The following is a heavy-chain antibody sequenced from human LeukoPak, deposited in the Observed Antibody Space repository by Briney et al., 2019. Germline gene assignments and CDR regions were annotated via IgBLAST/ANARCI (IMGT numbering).Heavy chain of an antibody. D-gene: IGHD2-15*01. Sequence: KPGGSLRLSCAASGFTFSSYSMNWVRQAPGKGLEWVSYISSSSSYTNYADSVKGRFTTSRDNAKNSLYLQMNSLRAEDTAVYYCARDLAVAATIDYWGQGTLVTVSS. CDR1: GFTFSSYS. V-gene: IGHV3-21*05. CDR2: ISSSSSYT. J-gene: IGHJ4*02. CDR3: ARDLAVAATIDY.